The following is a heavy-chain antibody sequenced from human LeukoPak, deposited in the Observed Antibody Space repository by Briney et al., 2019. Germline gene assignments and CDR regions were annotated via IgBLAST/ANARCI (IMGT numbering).Heavy chain of an antibody. CDR3: ARSFNYDFWSGYQRSYYYYYYGMDV. J-gene: IGHJ6*02. Sequence: VASVKVSCKASGYTFTGYYMHWVRQAPGQGLEWMGWMNPNSGNTGSAQKFQGRVTMTRNTSISTPYMELSSLRSEDTAVYYCARSFNYDFWSGYQRSYYYYYYGMDVWGQGTTVTVSS. CDR2: MNPNSGNT. V-gene: IGHV1-8*02. CDR1: GYTFTGYY. D-gene: IGHD3-3*01.